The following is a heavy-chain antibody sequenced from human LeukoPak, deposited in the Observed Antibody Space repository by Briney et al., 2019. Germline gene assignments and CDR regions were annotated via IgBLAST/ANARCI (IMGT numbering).Heavy chain of an antibody. CDR3: ARDHSRGGSSWLPNWFDP. CDR1: GFTFSSYS. Sequence: KPGGSLRLSCAASGFTFSSYSMNWVRQAPGKGLEWVSSISSSSSYIYYADSVKGRFTISRDNAKNSLYLQMNSLRAEDTAVYYCARDHSRGGSSWLPNWFDPWGQGTLVTVSS. CDR2: ISSSSSYI. D-gene: IGHD6-13*01. J-gene: IGHJ5*02. V-gene: IGHV3-21*01.